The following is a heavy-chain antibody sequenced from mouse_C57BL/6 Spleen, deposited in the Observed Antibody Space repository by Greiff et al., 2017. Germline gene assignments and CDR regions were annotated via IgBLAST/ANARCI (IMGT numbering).Heavy chain of an antibody. CDR3: ARAYYSNRFAY. V-gene: IGHV5-17*01. D-gene: IGHD2-5*01. J-gene: IGHJ3*01. CDR1: GFTFSDYG. Sequence: EVQVVESGGGLVKPGGSLTLSCAASGFTFSDYGMHWVRQAPEKGLEWVAYISSGNSTIYYADTVKGRFIISRDNAKNTLFLQMTSLRSGDAAMDYYARAYYSNRFAYWGQGTLVTVSA. CDR2: ISSGNSTI.